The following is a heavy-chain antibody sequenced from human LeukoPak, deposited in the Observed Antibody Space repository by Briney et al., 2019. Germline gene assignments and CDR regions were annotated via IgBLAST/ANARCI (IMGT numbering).Heavy chain of an antibody. CDR1: GGSISSYY. J-gene: IGHJ4*02. V-gene: IGHV4-59*01. D-gene: IGHD3-9*01. Sequence: SETLSLTCTVSGGSISSYYWSWIRQPPGKGLEWIGYIYYSGSTNYNPSLKSRVTISVDTSKNQFSLKLSSVTAADTAVYYCARSNYDILTGYYPPHFDYWGQGTLVTVSS. CDR2: IYYSGST. CDR3: ARSNYDILTGYYPPHFDY.